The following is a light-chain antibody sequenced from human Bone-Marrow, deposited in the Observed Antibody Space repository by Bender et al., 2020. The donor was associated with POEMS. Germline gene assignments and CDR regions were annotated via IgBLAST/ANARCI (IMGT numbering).Light chain of an antibody. V-gene: IGLV1-47*01. CDR2: RNN. CDR1: SSNIGSDY. CDR3: AVWDDSLSGVV. J-gene: IGLJ2*01. Sequence: QSVLTQPPSASGTPGQRVTISCSGSSSNIGSDYVYWFQQLPGTAPKLVINRNNQRPSGVPDRFSGSKSGTSASLAISGLRSEDEANYYCAVWDDSLSGVVFGGGTKLTVL.